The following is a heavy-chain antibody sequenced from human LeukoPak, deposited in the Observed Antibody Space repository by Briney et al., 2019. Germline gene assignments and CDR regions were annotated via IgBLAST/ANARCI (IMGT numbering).Heavy chain of an antibody. D-gene: IGHD6-13*01. J-gene: IGHJ6*03. CDR3: ARVHSSSWFTLSYYYYYYYMDV. V-gene: IGHV1-8*03. CDR2: MNPNSGNT. CDR1: GYTFTGYY. Sequence: ASVKVSCKASGYTFTGYYMHWVRQAPGQGLEWMGWMNPNSGNTGYAQKFQGRVTITRNTSISTAYMELSSLRSEDTAVYYCARVHSSSWFTLSYYYYYYYMDVWGKGTTVTVSS.